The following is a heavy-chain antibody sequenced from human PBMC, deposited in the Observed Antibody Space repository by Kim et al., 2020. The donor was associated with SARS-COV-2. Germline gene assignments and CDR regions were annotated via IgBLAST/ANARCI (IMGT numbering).Heavy chain of an antibody. CDR1: GGSFSGYY. CDR2: INHSGST. Sequence: SETLSLTCGVNGGSFSGYYWSWIRQPPGKGLEWIGEINHSGSTNYNPSLKSRITISVDTSKNQFSLKLNSVTAADTAVYYCASPWRYSSGWYFHNWGQGTLVTVSS. J-gene: IGHJ4*02. CDR3: ASPWRYSSGWYFHN. V-gene: IGHV4-34*01. D-gene: IGHD6-19*01.